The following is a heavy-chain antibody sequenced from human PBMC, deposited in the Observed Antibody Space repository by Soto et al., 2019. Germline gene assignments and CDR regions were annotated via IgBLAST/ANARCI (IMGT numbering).Heavy chain of an antibody. J-gene: IGHJ6*02. D-gene: IGHD2-21*02. CDR2: MYNTGST. CDR1: GGSISGYY. Sequence: SETLYLTCTVSGGSISGYYWSWIRQPPGKGLEWIGYMYNTGSTVYNPSFKSRVTISVDTSKSQFSLRLNSVTAADTAVYYCARDLWGYCGTDCYPLDVWGQGTTVTVSS. V-gene: IGHV4-59*01. CDR3: ARDLWGYCGTDCYPLDV.